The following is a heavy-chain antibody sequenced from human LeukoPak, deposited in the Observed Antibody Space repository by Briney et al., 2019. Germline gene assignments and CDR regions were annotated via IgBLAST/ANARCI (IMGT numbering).Heavy chain of an antibody. V-gene: IGHV4-30-2*01. CDR1: GGSISGGDYS. Sequence: TLSLTCAVSGGSISGGDYSWSWIRQPPGQGLEWIGYIYHSGRTFYNPSLKSRVTISVDTSKNQISLEVTSVTAADTAVYYCARDGGYGHYDYWGRGTLVTVSS. D-gene: IGHD5-18*01. J-gene: IGHJ4*02. CDR2: IYHSGRT. CDR3: ARDGGYGHYDY.